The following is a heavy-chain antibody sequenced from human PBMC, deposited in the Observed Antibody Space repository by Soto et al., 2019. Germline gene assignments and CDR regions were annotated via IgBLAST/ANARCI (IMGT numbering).Heavy chain of an antibody. D-gene: IGHD2-15*01. Sequence: EVQLVESGGGLVQPGRSLRLSCAASGFTFDDYAMHWVRQAPGKGLEWVSGISWNSGSIGYADSVKGRFTISRDNAKNSLYLHMNRLRAEDTALYYCARYCSGGSCYQLDAFDIWGQGTMVTVSS. V-gene: IGHV3-9*01. CDR3: ARYCSGGSCYQLDAFDI. J-gene: IGHJ3*02. CDR2: ISWNSGSI. CDR1: GFTFDDYA.